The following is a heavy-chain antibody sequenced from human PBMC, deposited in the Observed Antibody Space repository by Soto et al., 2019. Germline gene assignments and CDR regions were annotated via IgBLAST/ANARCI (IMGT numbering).Heavy chain of an antibody. CDR3: ARGIGYCSSINCYSSRRLRFDS. D-gene: IGHD2-2*01. V-gene: IGHV4-34*01. J-gene: IGHJ4*02. Sequence: QVQLQQWGAGLLKPSETLSLTCAVYGGSLSGYYWTWIRQSPEKGLEWIGEVNHSGTTYYNPSLKTRVTISVHTPKNQFSLKRSSVTAADTAVYYCARGIGYCSSINCYSSRRLRFDSWGQGTLVTVSS. CDR1: GGSLSGYY. CDR2: VNHSGTT.